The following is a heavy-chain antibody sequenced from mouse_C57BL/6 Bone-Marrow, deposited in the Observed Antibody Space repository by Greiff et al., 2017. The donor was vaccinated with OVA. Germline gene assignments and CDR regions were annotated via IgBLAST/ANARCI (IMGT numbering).Heavy chain of an antibody. CDR1: GYSITSDY. J-gene: IGHJ4*01. Sequence: VQLQQSGPGLAKPSQTLSLTCSVTGYSITSDYWNWIRKFPGNKLEYMGYISYSGSTYSTPSLKSRISITRDTSKNQYYLQLNSVTTEDTATYYGARCRAYERGVYYAMDYWGQGTSVTVSS. V-gene: IGHV3-8*01. CDR2: ISYSGST. CDR3: ARCRAYERGVYYAMDY. D-gene: IGHD6-5*01.